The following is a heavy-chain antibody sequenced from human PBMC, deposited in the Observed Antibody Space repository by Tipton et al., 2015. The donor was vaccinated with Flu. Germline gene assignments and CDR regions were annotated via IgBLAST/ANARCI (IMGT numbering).Heavy chain of an antibody. J-gene: IGHJ3*02. CDR1: GDSISSRYY. CDR3: ARDLHGWGSHGFDI. Sequence: TLSLTCSISGDSISSRYYWGWIRQPPGKGLEWIGNIFRTGSTYHNPSLKSRVTMSVDSSKNQFSLKLSSVTAADTAVYYCARDLHGWGSHGFDIWGPRDTGHRLF. D-gene: IGHD3-10*01. CDR2: IFRTGST. V-gene: IGHV4-38-2*02.